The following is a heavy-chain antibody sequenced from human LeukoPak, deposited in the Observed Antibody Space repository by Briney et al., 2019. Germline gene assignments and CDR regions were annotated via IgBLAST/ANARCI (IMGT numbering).Heavy chain of an antibody. J-gene: IGHJ5*02. Sequence: GSLRLSCVTSGFTFSSYAMSWVRQAPGKGLEWVSAISGSGGSTYYADSVKGRFTISRDNSKNTLYLQMNSLRAEDTAVYYCAKDPLYSSAPNWFDPWGQGTLVTVSS. V-gene: IGHV3-23*01. CDR3: AKDPLYSSAPNWFDP. CDR2: ISGSGGST. CDR1: GFTFSSYA. D-gene: IGHD6-19*01.